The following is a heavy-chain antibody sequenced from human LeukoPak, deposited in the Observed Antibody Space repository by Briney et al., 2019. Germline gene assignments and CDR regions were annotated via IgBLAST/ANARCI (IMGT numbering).Heavy chain of an antibody. CDR3: ATLNGPLFEY. D-gene: IGHD2-8*01. V-gene: IGHV3-7*01. CDR1: GFTFCNYW. Sequence: PGVSLRLSCAASGFTFCNYWMSWVRQARGKGLEWVGSTHQHGNEKYFVDSVRGRFTISRDNAKNSLYLQMSSLRAEDTAVYYCATLNGPLFEYWGQGTLVTVSS. J-gene: IGHJ4*02. CDR2: THQHGNEK.